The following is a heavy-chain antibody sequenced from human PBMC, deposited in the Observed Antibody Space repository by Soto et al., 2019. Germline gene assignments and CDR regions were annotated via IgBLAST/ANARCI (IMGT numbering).Heavy chain of an antibody. CDR1: GFTFSSYA. Sequence: LRLSCAASGFTFSSYAMSWVRQAPGKGLEWVSAICGSCGSTYYAVSVKGRFTISRDNSKNTLYLQMNSLRAEDTAVYYCAKDPPVVRGVIKDWFDPWGQGTLVTVSS. D-gene: IGHD3-10*01. V-gene: IGHV3-23*01. CDR3: AKDPPVVRGVIKDWFDP. CDR2: ICGSCGST. J-gene: IGHJ5*02.